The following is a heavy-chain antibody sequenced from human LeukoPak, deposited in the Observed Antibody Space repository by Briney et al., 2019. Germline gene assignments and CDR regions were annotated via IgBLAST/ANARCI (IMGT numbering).Heavy chain of an antibody. CDR1: GYTFTGYY. V-gene: IGHV1-2*04. J-gene: IGHJ6*02. Sequence: ASVKVSCKASGYTFTGYYMHWVRQAPGQGLEWMGWTNPNSGGTNYAQKFQGWVTMTRDTSISTAYMELSRLRSDDTAVYYCARDYSSSWSTARGMDVWGQGTTVTVSS. CDR3: ARDYSSSWSTARGMDV. CDR2: TNPNSGGT. D-gene: IGHD6-13*01.